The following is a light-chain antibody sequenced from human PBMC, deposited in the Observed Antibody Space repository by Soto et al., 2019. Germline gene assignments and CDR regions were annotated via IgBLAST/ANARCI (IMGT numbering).Light chain of an antibody. V-gene: IGLV4-69*01. CDR3: QTWGTGIHV. J-gene: IGLJ2*01. Sequence: QPVLTQSPSASASLGASVKLTCTLGSGHSTNAIAWHQQQPEEGPRYLMKVNSDGSHSKGDGVPDRFSGSSSGADRYLTISSLQSEDEADYYCQTWGTGIHVFGGGTKLTVL. CDR1: SGHSTNA. CDR2: VNSDGSH.